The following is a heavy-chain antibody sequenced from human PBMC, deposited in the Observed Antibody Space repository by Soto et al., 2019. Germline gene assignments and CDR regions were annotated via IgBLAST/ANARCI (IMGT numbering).Heavy chain of an antibody. CDR2: IWYDGSNK. Sequence: ESGGGVVQPGRSLRLSCAASGFTCSSYGMHWVRQAPGKGLEWVAVIWYDGSNKYYADSVKGRFTISRDNSKNTLYLQMNSLRAEDTAVYYCARNVDTAMVPLDYWGQGTLVTVSS. V-gene: IGHV3-33*01. J-gene: IGHJ4*02. CDR1: GFTCSSYG. D-gene: IGHD5-18*01. CDR3: ARNVDTAMVPLDY.